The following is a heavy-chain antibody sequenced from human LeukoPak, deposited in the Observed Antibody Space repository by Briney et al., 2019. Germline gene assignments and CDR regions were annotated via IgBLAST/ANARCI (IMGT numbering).Heavy chain of an antibody. Sequence: VASVKVSCKASGYTFTSYYMHWVRQAPGQGLEWMGIINPSGGSTSYAQKFQGRVTMTRDTSTSTVYMELSSLRSEDTAVYYCAREGCSSTSCYDYYYGMDVWGQGTTVTVSS. V-gene: IGHV1-46*01. J-gene: IGHJ6*02. CDR1: GYTFTSYY. CDR2: INPSGGST. CDR3: AREGCSSTSCYDYYYGMDV. D-gene: IGHD2-2*01.